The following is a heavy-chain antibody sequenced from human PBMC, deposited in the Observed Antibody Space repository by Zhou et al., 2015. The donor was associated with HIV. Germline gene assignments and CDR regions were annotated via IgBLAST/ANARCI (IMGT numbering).Heavy chain of an antibody. V-gene: IGHV3-53*01. CDR2: IYSGGST. CDR3: AREGRRYLRLKGYFDY. CDR1: GFTVSSNY. Sequence: EVQLVESGGGLIQPGGSLRLSCAASGFTVSSNYMSWVRQAPGKGLEWVSVIYSGGSTYYADSVKGRFTISRDNSKNTLYLQMNSLRAEDTAVYYCAREGRRYLRLKGYFDYWGQGTLVTVSS. D-gene: IGHD3-9*01. J-gene: IGHJ4*02.